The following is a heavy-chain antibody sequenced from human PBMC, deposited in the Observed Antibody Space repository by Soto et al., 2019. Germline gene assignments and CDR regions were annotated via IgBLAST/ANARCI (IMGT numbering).Heavy chain of an antibody. D-gene: IGHD4-4*01. V-gene: IGHV1-3*01. CDR1: GYTFTSYA. Sequence: ASVKVSCKASGYTFTSYAMHWVRQAPGQRLEWMGWINAGNGNTKYSQKFQGRVTITRDTSASTAYMELSSLRSEDTAVYYCASYGAISNYDYYYYGMDVWGQGTTVTVSS. CDR3: ASYGAISNYDYYYYGMDV. CDR2: INAGNGNT. J-gene: IGHJ6*02.